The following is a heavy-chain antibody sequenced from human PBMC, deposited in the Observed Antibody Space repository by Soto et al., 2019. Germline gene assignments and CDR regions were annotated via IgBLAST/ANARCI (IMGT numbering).Heavy chain of an antibody. CDR1: GFTVSSNY. D-gene: IGHD2-2*01. V-gene: IGHV3-53*02. Sequence: EVQLVETGGGLIQPGGSLRLSCAASGFTVSSNYMSWVRQAPGKGLEWVSVIYSGGSTYYADSVKGRFTISRDNSKNTRYLQMNSLKAEDTAVYYCAKGGVLGYCSSTSCHNFDYWGQGTLVTVSS. CDR3: AKGGVLGYCSSTSCHNFDY. J-gene: IGHJ4*02. CDR2: IYSGGST.